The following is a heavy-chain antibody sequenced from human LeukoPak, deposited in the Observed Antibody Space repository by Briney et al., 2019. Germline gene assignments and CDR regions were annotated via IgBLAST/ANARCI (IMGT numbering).Heavy chain of an antibody. V-gene: IGHV1-18*01. CDR1: GGTFSSYA. J-gene: IGHJ4*02. CDR3: ASRSGGNSGYGY. Sequence: GASVKVSCKASGGTFSSYAISWVRQAPGQGLEWMGWISAYNGNTNYAQKLQGRVTMTTDTSTSTAYMELRSLRSDDTAVYYCASRSGGNSGYGYWGQGTLVTVSS. CDR2: ISAYNGNT. D-gene: IGHD4-23*01.